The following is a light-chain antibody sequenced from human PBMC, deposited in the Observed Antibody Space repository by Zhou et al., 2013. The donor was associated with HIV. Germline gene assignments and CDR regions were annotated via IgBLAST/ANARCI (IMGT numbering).Light chain of an antibody. CDR1: APTSGQAT. J-gene: IGLJ2*01. Sequence: QSVLTQPPSVSGAPGRGSPFPVLGAAPTSGQATMYTGTNNFQEKPPNSSSLVNSIRPSGVPDRFSASKSGTSASLAITGLQTEDEADYYCQCHDISLRALVFGGGTRVTVL. CDR3: QCHDISLRALV. CDR2: VNS. V-gene: IGLV1-40*01.